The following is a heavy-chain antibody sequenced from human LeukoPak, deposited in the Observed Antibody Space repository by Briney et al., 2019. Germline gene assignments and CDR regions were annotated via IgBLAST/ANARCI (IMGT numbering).Heavy chain of an antibody. V-gene: IGHV4-61*02. J-gene: IGHJ4*02. CDR3: ARVLRSHFDL. CDR2: TYRTGST. CDR1: GGSISSGSYS. Sequence: SETLSLTCTVPGGSISSGSYSWSWVRQPAGKGLEWIGRTYRTGSTNYNPSLNSRATISVDTSKNQFSLKLTSVTAADTAVYYCARVLRSHFDLWGQGTLVTVSS.